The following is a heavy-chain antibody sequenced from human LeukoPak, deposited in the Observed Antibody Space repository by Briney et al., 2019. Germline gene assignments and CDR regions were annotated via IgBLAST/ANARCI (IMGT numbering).Heavy chain of an antibody. CDR1: GVSLSTSGLG. D-gene: IGHD2-15*01. J-gene: IGHJ4*02. V-gene: IGHV2-5*02. Sequence: SGPTLVNPTQTLTLTCTFAGVSLSTSGLGVGWSRQPPGKALEWLAVIYWDDDKRYRPSLKNRLTITKDTSKNQVVLTPTNTDPVDTATYYCAHSTTGTPPPFNYWGQGLLVTVSS. CDR2: IYWDDDK. CDR3: AHSTTGTPPPFNY.